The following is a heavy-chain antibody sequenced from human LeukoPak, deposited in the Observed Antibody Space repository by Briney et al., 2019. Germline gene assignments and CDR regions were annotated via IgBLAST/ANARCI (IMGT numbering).Heavy chain of an antibody. CDR1: GGSISSSSYY. CDR2: IYYSGST. V-gene: IGHV4-39*02. J-gene: IGHJ3*02. Sequence: SETLSLTCTVSGGSISSSSYYWGWIRQPPGKGLEWIGSIYYSGSTYYNPSLKSRVTISVDTSKNQFSLKLSSVTAADTAVYYCVRDGVVGNRVDAFDIWGQGTMVTVSS. D-gene: IGHD2/OR15-2a*01. CDR3: VRDGVVGNRVDAFDI.